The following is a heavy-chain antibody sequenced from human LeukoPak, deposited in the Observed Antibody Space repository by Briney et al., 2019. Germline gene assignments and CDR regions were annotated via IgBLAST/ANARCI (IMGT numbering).Heavy chain of an antibody. Sequence: GGSLRLSCAASGFXVSSNYMSWVRQAPGKGLEWVSVIYSGGSTNYADSVKGRFNISRDNSKNPLYLQMNSLRVEDTAVYYCARGGGAEAFDIWGQGTMVTVSS. D-gene: IGHD2-21*01. CDR1: GFXVSSNY. CDR2: IYSGGST. J-gene: IGHJ3*02. CDR3: ARGGGAEAFDI. V-gene: IGHV3-66*01.